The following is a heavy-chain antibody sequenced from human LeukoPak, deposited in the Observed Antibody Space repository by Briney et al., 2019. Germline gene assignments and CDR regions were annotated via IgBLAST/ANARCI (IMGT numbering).Heavy chain of an antibody. Sequence: PSETLSLTCAVSGGSLSGPYWSWVRQPPGKGLEWIGEINHRGSTKYNPSLKSRVTISVDTSKNQFSLKVRSVTAADTAVYYCASQVAVSGKRDYWGQGTLVTVSS. V-gene: IGHV4-34*01. CDR1: GGSLSGPY. CDR3: ASQVAVSGKRDY. CDR2: INHRGST. J-gene: IGHJ4*02. D-gene: IGHD1-26*01.